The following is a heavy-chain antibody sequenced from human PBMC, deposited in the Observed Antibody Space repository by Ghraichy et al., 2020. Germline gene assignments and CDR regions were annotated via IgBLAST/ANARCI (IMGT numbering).Heavy chain of an antibody. Sequence: ASVKVSCKASGYTFTGYYMHWVRQAPGQGLEWMGRINPNSGGTNYAQKFQGRVTMTRDTSISTAYMELSRLRSDDTAVYYCASRYFDWLRGRDYYGMDVWGQGTTVTVSS. CDR1: GYTFTGYY. CDR2: INPNSGGT. J-gene: IGHJ6*02. CDR3: ASRYFDWLRGRDYYGMDV. D-gene: IGHD3-9*01. V-gene: IGHV1-2*06.